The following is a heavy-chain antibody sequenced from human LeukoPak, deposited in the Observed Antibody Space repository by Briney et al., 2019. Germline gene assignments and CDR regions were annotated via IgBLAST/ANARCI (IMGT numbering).Heavy chain of an antibody. CDR3: AKGSTVSYYYYYMDV. CDR1: GFTLSSYA. CDR2: ISGRGGST. Sequence: PGGPLRLSCAASGFTLSSYAMSWVRQAPGKGLEWVSAISGRGGSTYYADSVKGRFTISRDNSKNTLYLQMNSLRAEDTAVYYCAKGSTVSYYYYYMDVWGKGTTVTVSS. D-gene: IGHD4-11*01. J-gene: IGHJ6*03. V-gene: IGHV3-23*01.